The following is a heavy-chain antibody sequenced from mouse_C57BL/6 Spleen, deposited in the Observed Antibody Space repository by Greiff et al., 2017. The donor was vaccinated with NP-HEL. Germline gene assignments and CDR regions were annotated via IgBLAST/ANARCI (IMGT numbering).Heavy chain of an antibody. CDR3: AREVLRYGFAY. Sequence: DVKLQESGPGLVKPSQSLSLTCSVTGYSITSGYYWNWIRQFPGNKLEWMGYISYDGSNNYNPSLKNRISITRDTSKNQFFLKLNSVTTEDTATYYCAREVLRYGFAYWGQGTLVTVSA. V-gene: IGHV3-6*01. D-gene: IGHD1-1*01. CDR1: GYSITSGYY. CDR2: ISYDGSN. J-gene: IGHJ3*01.